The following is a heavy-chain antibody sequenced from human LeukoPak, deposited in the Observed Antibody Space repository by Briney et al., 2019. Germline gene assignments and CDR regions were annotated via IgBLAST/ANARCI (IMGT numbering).Heavy chain of an antibody. CDR1: GFTFSSYG. Sequence: GSLRLSCAASGFTFSSYGMHWVRQAPGKGLEWIGSIYYSGSTYYNPSLKSRVTISVDTSKNQFSLKLSSVTAADTAVYYCARHGTGWLGVTTPFDYWGQGTLVTVSS. J-gene: IGHJ4*02. CDR2: IYYSGST. D-gene: IGHD4-11*01. V-gene: IGHV4-39*01. CDR3: ARHGTGWLGVTTPFDY.